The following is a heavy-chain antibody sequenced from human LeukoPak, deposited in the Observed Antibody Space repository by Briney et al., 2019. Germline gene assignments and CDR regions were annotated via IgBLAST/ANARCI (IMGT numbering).Heavy chain of an antibody. D-gene: IGHD5-12*01. CDR1: GYTFTSYD. V-gene: IGHV1-8*03. CDR2: MNPNSGNT. Sequence: ASVKVSCKASGYTFTSYDINWVRQATGQGLEWMGWMNPNSGNTGYAQKFQGRVTITRNTSISTAYMELSSLRSEDTAVHYCAVASGSGTDAFDIWGQGTMVTVSS. CDR3: AVASGSGTDAFDI. J-gene: IGHJ3*02.